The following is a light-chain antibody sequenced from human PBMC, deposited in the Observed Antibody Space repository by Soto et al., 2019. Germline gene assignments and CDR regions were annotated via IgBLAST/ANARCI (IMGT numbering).Light chain of an antibody. CDR3: NSYTSNSTLV. J-gene: IGLJ1*01. CDR1: SIDVGGYNS. Sequence: QSALTQPASVSGSPGQSITISCTGTSIDVGGYNSVSWYQQHPGKAPKLMIYDVSYRPSGVSNRFSGSNSGNTASLTISGLKAEDDADYYFNSYTSNSTLVFGTGTKLTVL. V-gene: IGLV2-14*01. CDR2: DVS.